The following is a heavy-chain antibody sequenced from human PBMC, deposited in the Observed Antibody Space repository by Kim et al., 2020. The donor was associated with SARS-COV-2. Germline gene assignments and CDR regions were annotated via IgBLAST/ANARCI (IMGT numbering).Heavy chain of an antibody. CDR1: GGSISSGGYY. CDR2: IYYSGST. D-gene: IGHD3-22*01. J-gene: IGHJ2*01. CDR3: ARCLSSGYYWYFDL. Sequence: SETLSLTCTVSGGSISSGGYYWSWIRQHPGKGLEWIGYIYYSGSTYYNPSLKSRVTISVDTSKNQFSLKLSSVTAADTAVYYCARCLSSGYYWYFDLWGRGTLVTVSS. V-gene: IGHV4-31*03.